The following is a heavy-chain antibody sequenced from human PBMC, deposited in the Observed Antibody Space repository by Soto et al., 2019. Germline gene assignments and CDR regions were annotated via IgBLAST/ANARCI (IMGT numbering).Heavy chain of an antibody. V-gene: IGHV1-3*01. D-gene: IGHD2-2*01. CDR1: GYTFTSYA. J-gene: IGHJ4*02. Sequence: ASLKVSCKASGYTFTSYAMHWVRQAPGQRLEWMGWINAGNGNTKYSQKFQGRVTITRDTSASTAYMELSSLRSEDTAVYYCARLYCSSTSCYVRGPFDYWGQGTLVTVSS. CDR3: ARLYCSSTSCYVRGPFDY. CDR2: INAGNGNT.